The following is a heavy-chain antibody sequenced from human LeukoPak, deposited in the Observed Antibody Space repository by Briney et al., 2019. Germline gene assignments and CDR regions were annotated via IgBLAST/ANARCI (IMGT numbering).Heavy chain of an antibody. CDR3: ATPGGRRDGYNYDY. J-gene: IGHJ4*02. D-gene: IGHD5-12*01. CDR2: INPNSGGT. Sequence: ASVKVSCKASGYTFTGYYIHWVRQAPGQGLEWMGWINPNSGGTNYAQKFQGRVTMTRDTSISTAYMELSRLRSDDTAVYYCATPGGRRDGYNYDYWGQGTLVTVSS. V-gene: IGHV1-2*02. CDR1: GYTFTGYY.